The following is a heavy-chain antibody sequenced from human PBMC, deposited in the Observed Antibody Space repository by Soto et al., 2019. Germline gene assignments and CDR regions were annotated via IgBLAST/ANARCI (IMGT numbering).Heavy chain of an antibody. D-gene: IGHD3-10*01. CDR1: GFTFNSYA. V-gene: IGHV3-30*03. CDR2: LSYEGDTK. Sequence: GQLVESGGGVVQPGGSLTLSCAASGFTFNSYAMHWVRQAPGKALEWVAALSYEGDTKYYADSVKGRFTITRDNFKNTLYLQMSILKASDTAVYACGRVYGFQHRASSYYDMDVWGQGTTVTVSS. CDR3: GRVYGFQHRASSYYDMDV. J-gene: IGHJ6*02.